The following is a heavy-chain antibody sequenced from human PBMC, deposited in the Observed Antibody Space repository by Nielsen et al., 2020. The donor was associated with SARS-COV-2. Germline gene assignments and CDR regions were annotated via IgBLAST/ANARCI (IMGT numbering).Heavy chain of an antibody. J-gene: IGHJ3*02. CDR2: ISSSSSYI. Sequence: ESLKISCAASGFTFSSYGMNWVRQAPGKGLEWVSSISSSSSYIYYADSVKGRFTISRDNAKNSLYLQMNSLRAEDTAVYYCAIIWSGYTDAFDIWGQGTMVTVSS. V-gene: IGHV3-21*01. CDR1: GFTFSSYG. D-gene: IGHD3-3*01. CDR3: AIIWSGYTDAFDI.